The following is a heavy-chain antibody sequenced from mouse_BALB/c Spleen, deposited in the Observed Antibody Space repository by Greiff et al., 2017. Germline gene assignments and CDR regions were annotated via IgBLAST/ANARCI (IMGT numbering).Heavy chain of an antibody. CDR1: GYSITSGYY. CDR2: ISYDGSN. V-gene: IGHV3-6*02. CDR3: ASRGYGSSYDY. J-gene: IGHJ2*01. Sequence: EVQLKESGPGLVKPSQSLSLTCSVTGYSITSGYYWNWIRQFPGNKLEWMGYISYDGSNNYNPSLKNRISITRDTSKNQFFLKLNSVTTEDTATYYCASRGYGSSYDYWGQGTTLTVSS. D-gene: IGHD1-1*01.